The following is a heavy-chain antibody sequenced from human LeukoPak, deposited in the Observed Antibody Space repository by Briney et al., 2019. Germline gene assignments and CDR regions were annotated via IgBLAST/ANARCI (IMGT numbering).Heavy chain of an antibody. D-gene: IGHD2-15*01. V-gene: IGHV3-30*18. J-gene: IGHJ4*02. CDR2: ISYDGSNK. CDR1: GFTFSSYA. Sequence: GRSLRLSCAASGFTFSSYAMHWVRQAPGKGLEWVTVISYDGSNKYYADFVKGRFTISRDNSKNTQYLQMNSLRAEDTAVYYCAKTGYCNGGSCPGFDFWGQGTLVTVSS. CDR3: AKTGYCNGGSCPGFDF.